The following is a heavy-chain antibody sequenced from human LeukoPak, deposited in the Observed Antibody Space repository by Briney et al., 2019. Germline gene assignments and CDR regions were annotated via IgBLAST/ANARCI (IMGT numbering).Heavy chain of an antibody. CDR3: AELGITMIGGV. CDR1: GFTFRTYG. J-gene: IGHJ6*04. V-gene: IGHV3-30*18. Sequence: GGSLRLSCAASGFTFRTYGSHWVRQAPGKGLEWVAVIASDGKTTYYADSVKGRFTISRDNAKNSLYLQMNSLRAEDTAVYYCAELGITMIGGVWGKGTTVTISS. D-gene: IGHD3-10*02. CDR2: IASDGKTT.